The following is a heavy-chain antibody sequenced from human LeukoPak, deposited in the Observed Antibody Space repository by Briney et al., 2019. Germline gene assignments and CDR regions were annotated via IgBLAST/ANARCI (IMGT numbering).Heavy chain of an antibody. CDR2: ISSSSSTI. Sequence: PGGSLRLSCAASGFTFSSYSMNWVRQAPGEGLEWVSYISSSSSTIYYDHSVKGRFTISRDNAKNSLYLQMNSLRAEGTAVYYCARDSGYWGQGTLVTVSS. J-gene: IGHJ4*02. CDR3: ARDSGY. D-gene: IGHD3-10*01. CDR1: GFTFSSYS. V-gene: IGHV3-48*01.